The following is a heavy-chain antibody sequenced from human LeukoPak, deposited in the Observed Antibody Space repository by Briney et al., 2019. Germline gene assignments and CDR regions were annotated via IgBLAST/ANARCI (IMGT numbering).Heavy chain of an antibody. V-gene: IGHV4-59*08. CDR1: GGSISSYY. Sequence: SETLSLTCTVSGGSISSYYWSWIRQPPGKGLEWIGYIYYSGSTNYNPSLKSRVTISVDTSKNQFSLKLSSVTAADTAVYYCATNIAATPSPDDAFDIWGQGTMVTVSS. CDR3: ATNIAATPSPDDAFDI. CDR2: IYYSGST. J-gene: IGHJ3*02. D-gene: IGHD6-13*01.